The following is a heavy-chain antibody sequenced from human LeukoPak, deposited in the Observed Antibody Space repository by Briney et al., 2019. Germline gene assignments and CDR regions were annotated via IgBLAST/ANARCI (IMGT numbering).Heavy chain of an antibody. Sequence: PSETLSLTCTVSGGSISSYYWSWIRQPPGKGLEWIGYIYYSGRTNYNPSLKSRVTVSVDTSKNQFSLRLSSVTAADTAVYYCATWRTAKTGFDYWGQGTLVTVSS. D-gene: IGHD1-1*01. J-gene: IGHJ4*02. CDR2: IYYSGRT. CDR1: GGSISSYY. V-gene: IGHV4-59*08. CDR3: ATWRTAKTGFDY.